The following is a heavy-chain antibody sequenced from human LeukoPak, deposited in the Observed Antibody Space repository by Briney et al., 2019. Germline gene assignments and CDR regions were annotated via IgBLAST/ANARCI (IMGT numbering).Heavy chain of an antibody. CDR1: GGTFSSYA. J-gene: IGHJ4*02. Sequence: SVKVSCKASGGTFSSYAISWVRQAPGQGLEWMGGIIPIFGTANYAQKFQGRVTITTDESMSTAYMELSSLRSEDTAVYYCARASGNYQIFDYWGQGTLVTVSS. D-gene: IGHD1-26*01. CDR2: IIPIFGTA. V-gene: IGHV1-69*05. CDR3: ARASGNYQIFDY.